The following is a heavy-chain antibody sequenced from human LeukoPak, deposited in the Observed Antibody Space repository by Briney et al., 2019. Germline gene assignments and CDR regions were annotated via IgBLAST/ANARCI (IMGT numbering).Heavy chain of an antibody. D-gene: IGHD6-19*01. Sequence: GGSLRLSCAASGFTFSSYGMHWVRQAPGKGLEWVAVISYDGSNKYYADSVKGRFTISRDNSKNTLYLQMNSLRAEDTAVYYCAKDGSGWAYWGQGTLVTVSS. CDR2: ISYDGSNK. CDR3: AKDGSGWAY. CDR1: GFTFSSYG. V-gene: IGHV3-30*18. J-gene: IGHJ4*02.